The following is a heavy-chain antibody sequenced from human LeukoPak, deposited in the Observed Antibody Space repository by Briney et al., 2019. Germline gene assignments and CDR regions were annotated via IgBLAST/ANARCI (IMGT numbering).Heavy chain of an antibody. D-gene: IGHD1-14*01. CDR1: GFTFSHYG. Sequence: GRSLRLSCAASGFTFSHYGMHWVRQAPGEGLEWVAVIWYDGGNKYYGDSVKGRFTISRDNSKNTVYLQMNSLRAEDTAVYFCARVRLDRSERNLDAFENWGQGTMVTVSS. CDR3: ARVRLDRSERNLDAFEN. J-gene: IGHJ3*02. CDR2: IWYDGGNK. V-gene: IGHV3-33*01.